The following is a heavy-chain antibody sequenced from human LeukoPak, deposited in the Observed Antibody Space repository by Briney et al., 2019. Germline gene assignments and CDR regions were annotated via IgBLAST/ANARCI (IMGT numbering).Heavy chain of an antibody. V-gene: IGHV1-69*06. D-gene: IGHD3-10*01. CDR1: GGTFSSYA. CDR3: ATVMVRGESWFDP. CDR2: IIPIFGTT. J-gene: IGHJ5*02. Sequence: SVKVSCKASGGTFSSYAISWVRQAPGQGLEWMGGIIPIFGTTNYAQKFQDRVTITADKSTSTAYMELSSLRSEDTAVYYCATVMVRGESWFDPWGQGTLVTVSS.